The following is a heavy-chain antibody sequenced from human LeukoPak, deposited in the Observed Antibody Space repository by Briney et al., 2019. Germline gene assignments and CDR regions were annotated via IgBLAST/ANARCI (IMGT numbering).Heavy chain of an antibody. CDR2: ISSSSSYI. Sequence: GRSLRLSCAASGFKFSNFGMHWVRQAPGKGLEWVSSISSSSSYIYYADSVKGRFTISRDNAKNSLYLQMNSLRAEDTAVYYCATQASPRTYYYYGMDVWGQGTTVTVSS. V-gene: IGHV3-21*01. CDR3: ATQASPRTYYYYGMDV. CDR1: GFKFSNFG. J-gene: IGHJ6*02.